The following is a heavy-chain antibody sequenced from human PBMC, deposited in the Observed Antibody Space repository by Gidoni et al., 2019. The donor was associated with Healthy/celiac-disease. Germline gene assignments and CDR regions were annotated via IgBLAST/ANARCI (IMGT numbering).Heavy chain of an antibody. Sequence: QVQLVESGGGVVQPGRSLRLSCAASGFTFSSYAMHWVRQAPGKGLEWVAVISYDGSNKYYADSVKGRFTISRDNSKNTLYLQMNSLRAEDTAVYYCARDFGIVVVVAAFDYWGQGTLVTVSS. D-gene: IGHD2-15*01. CDR3: ARDFGIVVVVAAFDY. CDR2: ISYDGSNK. V-gene: IGHV3-30-3*01. J-gene: IGHJ4*02. CDR1: GFTFSSYA.